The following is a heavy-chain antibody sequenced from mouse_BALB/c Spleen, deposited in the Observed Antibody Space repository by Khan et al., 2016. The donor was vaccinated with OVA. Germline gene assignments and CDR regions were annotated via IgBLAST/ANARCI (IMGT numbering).Heavy chain of an antibody. D-gene: IGHD1-2*01. CDR3: ARAARIKY. Sequence: VQLQESGPGLVKPSQSLSLTCTATGYSIPSGYCRYLIRQLPGNKLEWMGYISYSGSTNYNPSFKSRISITRDTSTNQFYLQLNSVTTEDTATYYCARAARIKYWGQGTTLTVSS. V-gene: IGHV3-1*02. CDR1: GYSIPSGYC. J-gene: IGHJ2*01. CDR2: ISYSGST.